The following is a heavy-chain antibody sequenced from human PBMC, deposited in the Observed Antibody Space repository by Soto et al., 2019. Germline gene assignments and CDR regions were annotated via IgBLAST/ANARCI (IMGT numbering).Heavy chain of an antibody. Sequence: ITLKASGPSLVNPTQHLTLTCTASGVSLTTTGVGVVGFRQPPGKALEWLALIYWDYDKHYSPSLRSTLTVTKDTTKNQVDRTLTNVDAADTGTSFNSYVCALEKWLCALDHWGQGTLVTVSS. D-gene: IGHD6-19*01. CDR3: SYVCALEKWLCALDH. CDR1: GVSLTTTGVG. CDR2: IYWDYDK. J-gene: IGHJ4*02. V-gene: IGHV2-5*02.